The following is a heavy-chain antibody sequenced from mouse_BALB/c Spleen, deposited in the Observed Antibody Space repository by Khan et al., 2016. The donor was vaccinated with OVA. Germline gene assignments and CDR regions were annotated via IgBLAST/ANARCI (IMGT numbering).Heavy chain of an antibody. CDR1: GFTFSNYG. J-gene: IGHJ3*01. CDR2: ISSGDTT. CDR3: ARDYWFAY. V-gene: IGHV5-6-5*01. Sequence: EVQLVESGGGLVKPGGSLKLSCAASGFTFSNYGVSWVRQTPEKRLEWVASISSGDTTYYPDSVKGRFTISRDNARNILYLQMSSLRPEDTAMYYCARDYWFAYWGQGTLVTVSA.